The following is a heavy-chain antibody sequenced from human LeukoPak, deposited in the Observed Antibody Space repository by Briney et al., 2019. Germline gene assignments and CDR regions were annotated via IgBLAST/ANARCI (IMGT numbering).Heavy chain of an antibody. CDR1: GFTFSSYD. CDR2: IGTAGDT. V-gene: IGHV3-13*04. CDR3: ARGAYYYDSSGYYLPWFDP. D-gene: IGHD3-22*01. Sequence: GGSLRLSCAASGFTFSSYDMHWVRQATGKGLEWVSAIGTAGDTYYPGSVKGRFTISRENAKNSLYLQMNSLRAGDTAVYYCARGAYYYDSSGYYLPWFDPWGQGTLVTVSS. J-gene: IGHJ5*02.